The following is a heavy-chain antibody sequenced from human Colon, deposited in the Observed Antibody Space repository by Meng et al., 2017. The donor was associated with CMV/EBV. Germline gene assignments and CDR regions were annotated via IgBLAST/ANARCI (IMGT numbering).Heavy chain of an antibody. CDR3: ATSLLVLPASVRPNHFDS. J-gene: IGHJ4*02. D-gene: IGHD6-6*01. Sequence: KVSCKASGYTFTSYWIGWVRQKPGKGLEWMGIIYAGDSETRYSPSFQGQVTFSVDKSIDTAYLEWSSLKASDTAMYYCATSLLVLPASVRPNHFDSWGQGTLVTVPQ. V-gene: IGHV5-51*01. CDR2: IYAGDSET. CDR1: GYTFTSYW.